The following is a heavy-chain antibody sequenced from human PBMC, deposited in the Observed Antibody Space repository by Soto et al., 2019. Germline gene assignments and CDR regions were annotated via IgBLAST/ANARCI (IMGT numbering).Heavy chain of an antibody. CDR2: ISSSSSTI. CDR3: ASWLAVSVSGRGYDAFDI. V-gene: IGHV3-48*02. D-gene: IGHD3-10*01. CDR1: GFTFSSYS. Sequence: GGSLRLSCAASGFTFSSYSMNWVRPAPGKGLEWVSYISSSSSTIYYADSVKGRFTISRDNAKNSLYLQMNSLRDEDTAVYYCASWLAVSVSGRGYDAFDIWGQGTMVTVSS. J-gene: IGHJ3*02.